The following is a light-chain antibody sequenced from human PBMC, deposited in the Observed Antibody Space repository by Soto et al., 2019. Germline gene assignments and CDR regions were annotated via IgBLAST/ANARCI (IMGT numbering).Light chain of an antibody. V-gene: IGLV2-14*03. J-gene: IGLJ1*01. CDR3: SSYTTSNTRQIV. Sequence: HSALTKPASVSGFPGQSSTISCTGTSSDVGGYNYVSWYQHHPGKAPKLMIYDVSNRPSGVSNRFSGSKSGNTASLTISGLQPEDEADYYCSSYTTSNTRQIVLGTGTKVTVL. CDR2: DVS. CDR1: SSDVGGYNY.